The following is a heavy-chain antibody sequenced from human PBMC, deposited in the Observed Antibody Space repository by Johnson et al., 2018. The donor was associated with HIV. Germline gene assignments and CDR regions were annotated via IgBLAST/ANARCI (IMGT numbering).Heavy chain of an antibody. CDR3: AREVYYDSSGYYVDAFDI. D-gene: IGHD3-22*01. CDR1: GFTFSSYA. CDR2: INSGGSST. Sequence: VQLVESGGGLVQPGGSLRLSCAASGFTFSSYAMHWVRQAPGKGLVWVSRINSGGSSTSYADSVKGRFTISRDNAKNTLYLQMNSLRAEDTAVYYCAREVYYDSSGYYVDAFDIWGQGTMVTVSS. V-gene: IGHV3-74*01. J-gene: IGHJ3*02.